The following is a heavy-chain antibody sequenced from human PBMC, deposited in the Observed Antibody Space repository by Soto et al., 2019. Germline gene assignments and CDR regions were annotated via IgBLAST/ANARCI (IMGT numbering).Heavy chain of an antibody. J-gene: IGHJ4*02. CDR3: ATREYYATWAGYFDY. V-gene: IGHV3-23*01. CDR1: GFTFSSYA. Sequence: EVQLLESGGGLVQPGGSLRLSCAASGFTFSSYAMSWVRQAPGKGLGWVSAISGSGGSTYYADSVKGRFTISRDNSKNTLYLQMNSLRAEDTAVYYCATREYYATWAGYFDYWGQGTLVTVSS. D-gene: IGHD2-2*01. CDR2: ISGSGGST.